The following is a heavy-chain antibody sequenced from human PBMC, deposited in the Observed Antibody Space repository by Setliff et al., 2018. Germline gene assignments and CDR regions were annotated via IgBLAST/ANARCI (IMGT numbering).Heavy chain of an antibody. D-gene: IGHD2-2*01. J-gene: IGHJ4*02. Sequence: QPGGSLRLSCAASGFTFDDYAMHWVRQAPGKGLEWVSGISWNSGSIGYVDSVKGRFTISRDNAKNSLYLQMNSLRAEDMALYYCAKGYCSSTSCYVDYWGQGTLVTVSS. CDR3: AKGYCSSTSCYVDY. V-gene: IGHV3-9*03. CDR2: ISWNSGSI. CDR1: GFTFDDYA.